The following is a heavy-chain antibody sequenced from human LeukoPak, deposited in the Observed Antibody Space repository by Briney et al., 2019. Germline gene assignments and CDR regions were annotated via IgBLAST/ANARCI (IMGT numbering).Heavy chain of an antibody. V-gene: IGHV4-59*01. CDR2: IYYSGST. Sequence: RTSETLSLTCTVSGGSISSYYWSWIRQPPGKGLEWIGYIYYSGSTNYNPSLKSRVTISVDTSKNQFSLKLSSVTAADTAVYYCARDGVTQDAFDIWGQGTMVTVSS. CDR3: ARDGVTQDAFDI. J-gene: IGHJ3*02. D-gene: IGHD2-21*02. CDR1: GGSISSYY.